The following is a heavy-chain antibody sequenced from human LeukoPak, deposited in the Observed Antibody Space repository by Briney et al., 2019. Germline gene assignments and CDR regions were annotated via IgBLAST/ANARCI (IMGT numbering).Heavy chain of an antibody. V-gene: IGHV3-23*01. Sequence: GGSLRLSCAASGFPFSSYAMSWVRQAPGKGLEWVSAISGSGGSTYYADSVKGRFPISRDNSKNTLYLRMNSLRAEDTAVYYCAKGVGGVIQLWFGSWGQGTLVTVSS. CDR2: ISGSGGST. CDR3: AKGVGGVIQLWFGS. J-gene: IGHJ4*02. D-gene: IGHD5-18*01. CDR1: GFPFSSYA.